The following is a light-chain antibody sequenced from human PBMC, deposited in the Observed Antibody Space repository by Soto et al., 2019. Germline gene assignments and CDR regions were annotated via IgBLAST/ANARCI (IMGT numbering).Light chain of an antibody. Sequence: QSALAQPPSASGSPGQSVTISCTGSGSDIGAYNFVSWYQQHPGKAPKLMIFGVTERPSGVPDRFSGSKSGNTASLTVSGLQADDEAVYYCYSYARPTFYAFATGTKLTVL. CDR3: YSYARPTFYA. V-gene: IGLV2-8*01. CDR1: GSDIGAYNF. J-gene: IGLJ1*01. CDR2: GVT.